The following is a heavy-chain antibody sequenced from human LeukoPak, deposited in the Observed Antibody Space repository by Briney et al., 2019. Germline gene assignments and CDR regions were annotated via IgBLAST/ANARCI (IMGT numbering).Heavy chain of an antibody. D-gene: IGHD1-26*01. CDR1: GFTFGDHG. CDR2: IKTKTFGGTT. CDR3: SRGVIVGAAYFNY. Sequence: GGSLRLSCTTSGFTFGDHGVSWFRQAPGKGPEWISFIKTKTFGGTTEYAASVKGRFTISRDDSTGIAYLQMDSLRPDDTAVYYCSRGVIVGAAYFNYWGQGTLVTVSS. J-gene: IGHJ4*02. V-gene: IGHV3-49*03.